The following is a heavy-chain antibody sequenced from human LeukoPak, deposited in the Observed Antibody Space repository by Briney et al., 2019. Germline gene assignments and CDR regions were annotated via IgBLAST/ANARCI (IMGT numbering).Heavy chain of an antibody. V-gene: IGHV3-33*01. D-gene: IGHD6-19*01. CDR2: IWYDGSNK. CDR3: ARDHEQWLGVDY. Sequence: GGSLRLSCAASGFTFSSYGMHWVRQAPGKGLEWVAVIWYDGSNKYYADSAKGRFTISRDNSKNTLYLQMNSLRAEDTAVYYCARDHEQWLGVDYWGQGTLVTVSS. CDR1: GFTFSSYG. J-gene: IGHJ4*02.